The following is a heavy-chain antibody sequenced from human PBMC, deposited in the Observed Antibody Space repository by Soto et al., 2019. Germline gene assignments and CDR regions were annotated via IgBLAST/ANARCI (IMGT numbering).Heavy chain of an antibody. CDR2: ISGSGGST. Sequence: EVQLLESGGGLVQPGGSLRLSCAASGFTFSSYAMSWVRQAPGKGLEWVSAISGSGGSTYYADSVKGRFTISRDNAKNTVYLQMNSLRAEDTAVYSCAKVWGYGEYGGGDYWGQGTLVTVSS. J-gene: IGHJ4*02. V-gene: IGHV3-23*01. CDR3: AKVWGYGEYGGGDY. D-gene: IGHD4-17*01. CDR1: GFTFSSYA.